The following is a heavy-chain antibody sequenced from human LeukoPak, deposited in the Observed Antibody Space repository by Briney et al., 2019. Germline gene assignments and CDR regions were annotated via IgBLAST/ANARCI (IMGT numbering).Heavy chain of an antibody. D-gene: IGHD7-27*01. V-gene: IGHV3-48*01. J-gene: IGHJ6*03. Sequence: GGSLRLSCAASGFTFSSYSMNWVRQAPGKGLEWVSYISSSSSTIYYADSVKGRFTISRDNAKNSLYLQMNSLRAEDTAVYYCARDSLTWGSLSYYYYMDVWGKGTTVTVSS. CDR3: ARDSLTWGSLSYYYYMDV. CDR2: ISSSSSTI. CDR1: GFTFSSYS.